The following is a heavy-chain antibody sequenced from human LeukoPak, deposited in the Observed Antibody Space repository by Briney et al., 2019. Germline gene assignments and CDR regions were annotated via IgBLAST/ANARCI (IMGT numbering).Heavy chain of an antibody. V-gene: IGHV3-49*03. CDR2: IRSKAYGGTT. CDR3: TRDRWERWYPEY. D-gene: IGHD4-23*01. Sequence: GGSLRLSCTASGFTFGDYAMSWFRQAPWKGLEWVGFIRSKAYGGTTEYAASVKGRFTISRDDSKSIAYLQMNSLKTEDTAVYYCTRDRWERWYPEYWGQGTLVTVSS. CDR1: GFTFGDYA. J-gene: IGHJ4*02.